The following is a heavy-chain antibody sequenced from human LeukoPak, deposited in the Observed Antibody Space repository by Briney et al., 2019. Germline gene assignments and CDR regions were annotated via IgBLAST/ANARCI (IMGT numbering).Heavy chain of an antibody. V-gene: IGHV4-4*07. Sequence: SETLSLTCTVSGGSISSYYWSWIRQPAGKGLEWIGRIYTSGSTNYNPSLKSRVTMSVDTSKNQFSLKLSSVTAADTAVYYCARHAGDILTGYYTALYWYFDLWGRGTLVTVSS. CDR3: ARHAGDILTGYYTALYWYFDL. CDR2: IYTSGST. CDR1: GGSISSYY. D-gene: IGHD3-9*01. J-gene: IGHJ2*01.